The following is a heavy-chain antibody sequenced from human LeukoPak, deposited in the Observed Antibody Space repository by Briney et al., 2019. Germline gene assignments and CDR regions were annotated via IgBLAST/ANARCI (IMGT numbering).Heavy chain of an antibody. CDR2: INPSGGST. CDR3: ALTLTGYYFDY. J-gene: IGHJ4*02. Sequence: ASVKVSCKASGYTFTSYYMHWVRQAPGQGLEWMGIINPSGGSTSYAQKFQGRVTMTRDTSTSTVYMELSSLRSEDTAVYYCALTLTGYYFDYWGQGTLVTVSS. CDR1: GYTFTSYY. D-gene: IGHD3-9*01. V-gene: IGHV1-46*01.